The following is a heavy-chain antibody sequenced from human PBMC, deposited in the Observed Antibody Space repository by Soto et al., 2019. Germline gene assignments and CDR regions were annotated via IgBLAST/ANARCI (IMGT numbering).Heavy chain of an antibody. CDR2: IYYSGST. D-gene: IGHD3-10*01. Sequence: SETLSLICTVSGGSISSYYWSWIRQPPGKGLEWIGYIYYSGSTNYNPSLKSRVTISVDTSKNQFSLKLSSVTAADTAVYYCARVITMVRDNWFDPWGQGTLVTVSS. CDR1: GGSISSYY. V-gene: IGHV4-59*08. J-gene: IGHJ5*02. CDR3: ARVITMVRDNWFDP.